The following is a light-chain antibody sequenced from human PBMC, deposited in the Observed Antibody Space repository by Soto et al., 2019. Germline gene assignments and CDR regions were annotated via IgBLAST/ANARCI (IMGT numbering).Light chain of an antibody. CDR3: QQYYSTPPYT. Sequence: DIVMTQSPDSLAVSLGERATINCKSNQSVLYSSNNKNYLAWYQQKPGQPPKLLIYWASTRESGVPDRFSGSGSGTDFTLTISSLQAEDVAVYYCQQYYSTPPYTFGPGTKLEIK. V-gene: IGKV4-1*01. CDR2: WAS. J-gene: IGKJ2*01. CDR1: QSVLYSSNNKNY.